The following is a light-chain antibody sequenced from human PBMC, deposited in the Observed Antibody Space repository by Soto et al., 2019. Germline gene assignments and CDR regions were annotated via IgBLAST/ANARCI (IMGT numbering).Light chain of an antibody. CDR2: STS. J-gene: IGKJ1*01. CDR1: QDSSNF. CDR3: QQSHRLPWT. Sequence: DIPMTQSPSSLSASVGYSVAITCRESQDSSNFLNWYSHNPGKAPKLRSHSTSTLERGDSSRVSGSGSGTDGTLTVSSLQPEDVETVYCQQSHRLPWTFGQGTKVDIK. V-gene: IGKV1-39*01.